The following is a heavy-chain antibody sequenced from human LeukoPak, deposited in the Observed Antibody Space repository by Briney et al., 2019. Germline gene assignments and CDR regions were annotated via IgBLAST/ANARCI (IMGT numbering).Heavy chain of an antibody. Sequence: GGSLRLSCAASGNYWMHWVRQAPGKGLVWVSHINSDGSWTSYADSVKGRFIISKDNAKNTVYLQMNSLRAEDTAVYYCVSFYETYWGRGTLVTVSS. J-gene: IGHJ4*02. D-gene: IGHD2/OR15-2a*01. CDR1: GNYW. CDR3: VSFYETY. CDR2: INSDGSWT. V-gene: IGHV3-74*01.